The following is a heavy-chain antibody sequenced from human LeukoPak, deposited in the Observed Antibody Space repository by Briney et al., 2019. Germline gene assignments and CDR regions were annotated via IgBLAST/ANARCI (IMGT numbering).Heavy chain of an antibody. J-gene: IGHJ4*02. V-gene: IGHV5-51*01. CDR1: GYYFTSYW. CDR3: ARQRGSYYSSLDY. CDR2: IYPGDSDT. D-gene: IGHD1-26*01. Sequence: GESLKISCKGSGYYFTSYWIAWVRQMPGKGLEWMGIIYPGDSDTRYSPSFQGQVTISADKSISTAYLQWSSLKASDTSMYYCARQRGSYYSSLDYWGQGTLVTVSS.